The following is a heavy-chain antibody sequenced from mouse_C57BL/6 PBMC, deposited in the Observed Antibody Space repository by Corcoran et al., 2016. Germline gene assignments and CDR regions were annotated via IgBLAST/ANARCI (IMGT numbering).Heavy chain of an antibody. CDR3: ARDQFYYGNCWFAY. CDR2: ISYDGSN. CDR1: GYSITSGYS. Sequence: DVQLQESGPGLVKPSQSLSLTCSVTGYSITSGYSWNWIRQFPGNKLEWMGYISYDGSNNYNPSLKNRISITRDTSKNQFFLKLNSVTTEDTATYYCARDQFYYGNCWFAYWGQGTLVTVSA. J-gene: IGHJ3*01. D-gene: IGHD2-1*01. V-gene: IGHV3-6*01.